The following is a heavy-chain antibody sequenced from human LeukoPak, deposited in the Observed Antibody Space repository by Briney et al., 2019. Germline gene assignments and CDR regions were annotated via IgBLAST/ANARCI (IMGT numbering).Heavy chain of an antibody. CDR2: INHSGST. Sequence: PSETLSLTRAVYGGSFSGYYWSWIRQPPGKGLEWIGEINHSGSTNYNPSLKSRVTISVDTPKNQFSLKLSSVTAADTAVYYCARRGRRVIVVVTASGYFDYWGQGTLVTVSS. V-gene: IGHV4-34*01. J-gene: IGHJ4*02. D-gene: IGHD3-22*01. CDR1: GGSFSGYY. CDR3: ARRGRRVIVVVTASGYFDY.